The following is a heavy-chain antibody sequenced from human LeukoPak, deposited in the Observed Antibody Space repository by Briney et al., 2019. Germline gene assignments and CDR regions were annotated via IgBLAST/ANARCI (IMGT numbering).Heavy chain of an antibody. J-gene: IGHJ6*03. V-gene: IGHV3-48*03. CDR2: ISSSGSTI. D-gene: IGHD6-13*01. CDR3: ARGGIAAAGFYYYYYYMDV. Sequence: GGSLRLSCAASGFTFSSYEMNWVRQAPGKGLEWVSYISSSGSTIYYADSVKGRFTISRDNAKNSLYLQMSSLRAEDTAVYYCARGGIAAAGFYYYYYYMDVWGKGTTVTISS. CDR1: GFTFSSYE.